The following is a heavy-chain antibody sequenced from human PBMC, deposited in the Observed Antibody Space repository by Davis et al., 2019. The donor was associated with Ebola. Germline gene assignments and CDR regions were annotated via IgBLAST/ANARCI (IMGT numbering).Heavy chain of an antibody. J-gene: IGHJ4*02. CDR1: GGSFSGYY. Sequence: MPSETLSLTCAVYGGSFSGYYWSWIRQPPGKGLEWIGYIYYSGSTNYNPSLKSRVTISVDTSKNQFSLKLSSVTAADTAVYYCARGEYSSLLLFDYWGQGTLVTVSS. CDR2: IYYSGST. V-gene: IGHV4-59*01. CDR3: ARGEYSSLLLFDY. D-gene: IGHD6-13*01.